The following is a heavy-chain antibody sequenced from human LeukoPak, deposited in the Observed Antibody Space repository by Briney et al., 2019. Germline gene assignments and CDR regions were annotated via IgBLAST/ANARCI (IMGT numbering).Heavy chain of an antibody. CDR3: AGGPPLRGSYDY. Sequence: GASVKVSCKVSGYTLTELSMHWVRQAPGKGLEWMGGFDPEDGETIYAQKFQGRVTMTEDTSTDTAYMELSSLRSEDTAVYYCAGGPPLRGSYDYWGQGTLVTVSS. V-gene: IGHV1-24*01. CDR2: FDPEDGET. CDR1: GYTLTELS. D-gene: IGHD1-26*01. J-gene: IGHJ4*02.